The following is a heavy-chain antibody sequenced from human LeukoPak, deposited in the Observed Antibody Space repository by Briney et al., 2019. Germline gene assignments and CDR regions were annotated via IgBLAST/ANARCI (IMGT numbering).Heavy chain of an antibody. CDR2: IWNDGSRE. CDR3: GRDRGVTYLDS. CDR1: GVIFSSHG. Sequence: GGSLRLSCAASGVIFSSHGFHWVRQAPGKGPEWVAMIWNDGSREYYADSVKGRFTISRDNSNNVVYLQMNSLRAEDTALYSCGRDRGVTYLDSWGQGTLVTVSS. J-gene: IGHJ4*02. V-gene: IGHV3-33*01. D-gene: IGHD2-21*02.